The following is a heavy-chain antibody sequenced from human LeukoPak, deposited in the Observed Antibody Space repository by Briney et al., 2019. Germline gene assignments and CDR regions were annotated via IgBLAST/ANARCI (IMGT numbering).Heavy chain of an antibody. J-gene: IGHJ5*02. CDR3: ARYCSSTSCQDP. D-gene: IGHD2-2*01. CDR1: GGTFSSYA. CDR2: IIPIFGTA. V-gene: IGHV1-69*13. Sequence: ASVKVSCKASGGTFSSYAISWVRQAPGQGLEWMGGIIPIFGTANYAQKFQGRVTITADESTSTAYMELSSLRSEGTAVYYCARYCSSTSCQDPWGQGTLVTVSS.